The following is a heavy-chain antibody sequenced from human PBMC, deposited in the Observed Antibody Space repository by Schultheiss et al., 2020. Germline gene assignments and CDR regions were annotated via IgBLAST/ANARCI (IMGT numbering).Heavy chain of an antibody. CDR1: GGSIRNYY. CDR3: VRGRPRGYSYDPLRF. V-gene: IGHV4-59*12. D-gene: IGHD5-18*01. Sequence: SETLSLTCTVSGGSIRNYYWSWIRQPPGKGLEWIGYIYYSGSTNYNPSLKSRVTISVDTSKNQFSLKLSSVTAADTAVYYCVRGRPRGYSYDPLRFWGQGTLVTVSS. CDR2: IYYSGST. J-gene: IGHJ4*02.